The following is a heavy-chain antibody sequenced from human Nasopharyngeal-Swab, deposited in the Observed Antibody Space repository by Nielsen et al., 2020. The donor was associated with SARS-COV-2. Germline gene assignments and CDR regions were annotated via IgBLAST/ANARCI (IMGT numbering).Heavy chain of an antibody. V-gene: IGHV3-15*01. CDR2: IQSKSAGGAT. CDR3: TRHQGRRFFDY. J-gene: IGHJ4*02. Sequence: GESLKISCVTSGFIFSSTWMTWVRQAPGKGLERVGRIQSKSAGGATDYAEPVKGRFTISRDDSKNTVYLQMNSLKTEDTAVYYCTRHQGRRFFDYWGQGTLVTVSS. CDR1: GFIFSSTW.